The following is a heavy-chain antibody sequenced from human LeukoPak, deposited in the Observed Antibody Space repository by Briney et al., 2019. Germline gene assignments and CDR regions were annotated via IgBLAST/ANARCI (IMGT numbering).Heavy chain of an antibody. D-gene: IGHD6-13*01. CDR2: ISGYNGNT. V-gene: IGHV1-18*01. CDR3: ARLYSSSWPPFDN. CDR1: GYSFTRYG. Sequence: ASVKVSCKASGYSFTRYGVSWVRQAPGQKLEWMGRISGYNGNTTYTEELQGRVTMTTDTSTNTAYMELRGLTSDDTALYFCARLYSSSWPPFDNWGQGTLVTVSS. J-gene: IGHJ4*02.